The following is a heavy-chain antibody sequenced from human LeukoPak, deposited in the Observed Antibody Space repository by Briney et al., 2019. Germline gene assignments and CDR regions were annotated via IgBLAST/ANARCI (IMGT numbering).Heavy chain of an antibody. CDR2: INPKSGGT. CDR3: ARGEFSSSWYPT. D-gene: IGHD6-13*01. V-gene: IGHV1-2*02. Sequence: GASVKVSCKASGYTFTGNYMHWVRQVPGQGLERMGWINPKSGGTHYAQKFQGRVTMTRDTSISTAYMELSSLRSDDTAVYYCARGEFSSSWYPTWGQGTLVTVSS. J-gene: IGHJ4*02. CDR1: GYTFTGNY.